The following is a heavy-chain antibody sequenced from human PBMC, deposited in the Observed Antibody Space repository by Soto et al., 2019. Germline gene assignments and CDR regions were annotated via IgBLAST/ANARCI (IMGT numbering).Heavy chain of an antibody. CDR2: IYYSGST. Sequence: SETLSLTCTVSGGSISSYYWSWIRKPPGKGLEWIGYIYYSGSTNYNPSLKSRVTISVDTSKNQFSLKLSSVTAADTAVYYCARVRYSSSWLNRDYYYYGMDVWGQGTTVTVSS. CDR3: ARVRYSSSWLNRDYYYYGMDV. V-gene: IGHV4-59*01. D-gene: IGHD6-13*01. CDR1: GGSISSYY. J-gene: IGHJ6*02.